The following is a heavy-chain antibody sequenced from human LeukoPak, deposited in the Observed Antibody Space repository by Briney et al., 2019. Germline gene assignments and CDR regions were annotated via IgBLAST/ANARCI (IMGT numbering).Heavy chain of an antibody. D-gene: IGHD3-9*01. V-gene: IGHV4-39*01. CDR1: GGSISSSSYY. J-gene: IGHJ5*02. CDR2: IYYSGST. Sequence: SETLSLTCTVSGGSISSSSYYWGWIRQPPGKGLEWIGSIYYSGSTYYNPSLKSRVTISVDTSKNQFSLRLSSVTAADTAVYYCARHASLYYDILTGYSDRNWFDPWGQGTLVTVSS. CDR3: ARHASLYYDILTGYSDRNWFDP.